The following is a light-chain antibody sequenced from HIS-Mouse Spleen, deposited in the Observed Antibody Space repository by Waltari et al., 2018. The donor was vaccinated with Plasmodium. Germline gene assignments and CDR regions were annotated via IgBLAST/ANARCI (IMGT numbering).Light chain of an antibody. Sequence: EIVMTQSPANLSVSPRERATLPCRASQSVSSNLAWYQQKPGQAPRLLIYGASTRATGIPARFSGSGSGTEFTLTISSMQSEDFAVYYCQQYNNWPPWTFGQGTKVEIK. J-gene: IGKJ1*01. CDR1: QSVSSN. CDR2: GAS. CDR3: QQYNNWPPWT. V-gene: IGKV3-15*01.